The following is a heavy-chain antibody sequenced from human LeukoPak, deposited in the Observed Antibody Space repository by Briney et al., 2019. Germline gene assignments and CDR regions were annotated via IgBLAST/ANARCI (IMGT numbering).Heavy chain of an antibody. CDR3: ARDTYYYDSSGYYYDAFDI. Sequence: GGSLRLSCAASGFSFSNYAMSWVRQAPGKGLEWVSALSGSGDNTYHADSVKGRFTISRDNSKDTLYLQMNSLRAEDTAVYYCARDTYYYDSSGYYYDAFDIWGQGTMVTVSS. D-gene: IGHD3-22*01. J-gene: IGHJ3*02. CDR2: LSGSGDNT. CDR1: GFSFSNYA. V-gene: IGHV3-23*01.